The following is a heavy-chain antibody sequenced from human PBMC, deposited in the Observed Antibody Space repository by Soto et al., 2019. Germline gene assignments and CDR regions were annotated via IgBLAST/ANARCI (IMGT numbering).Heavy chain of an antibody. Sequence: TXATLALTCTVSGGSISSRSFHWGWIRQSPGKGLEWIATVYYSGSSYYSSSLKSRVTISVDTSNNQFSLKMNSVTAADTAVYYCVREAGAMDVWGQGTSVTVSS. CDR3: VREAGAMDV. J-gene: IGHJ6*02. CDR1: GGSISSRSFH. V-gene: IGHV4-39*02. CDR2: VYYSGSS. D-gene: IGHD6-13*01.